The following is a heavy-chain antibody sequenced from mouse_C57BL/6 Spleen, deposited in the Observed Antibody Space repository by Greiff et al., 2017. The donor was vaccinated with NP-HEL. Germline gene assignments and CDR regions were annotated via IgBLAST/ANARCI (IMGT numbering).Heavy chain of an antibody. V-gene: IGHV1-85*01. CDR3: ARSTYFDY. Sequence: DQLQQSGPELVKPGASVKLSCKASGYTFTSYDINWVKQRPGQGLEWIGWIYHRDGSTKYNEKFKGKATLTVYTSSSTAYMELHSRTSEDSAVYFCARSTYFDYWGQGTTLTVSS. D-gene: IGHD5-1*01. CDR2: IYHRDGST. J-gene: IGHJ2*01. CDR1: GYTFTSYD.